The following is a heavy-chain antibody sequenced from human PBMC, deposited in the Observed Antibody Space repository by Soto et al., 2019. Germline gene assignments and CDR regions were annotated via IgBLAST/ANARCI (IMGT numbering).Heavy chain of an antibody. V-gene: IGHV3-23*01. CDR2: ISGSGGST. Sequence: PGGSMRISCAASGFTFSSYAMSWVRQAQGQGLEWVSAISGSGGSTYYADSVKGRFTISRDNSKNTLYLQMNSLRAEDTAVYYCAKDGTPDILTGDQEAHYYYYGMDVRGQGTTVTVSS. CDR3: AKDGTPDILTGDQEAHYYYYGMDV. CDR1: GFTFSSYA. D-gene: IGHD3-9*01. J-gene: IGHJ6*02.